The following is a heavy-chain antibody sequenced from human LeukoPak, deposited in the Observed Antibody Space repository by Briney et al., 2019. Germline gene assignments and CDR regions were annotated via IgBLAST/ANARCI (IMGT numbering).Heavy chain of an antibody. Sequence: SSVKVSCKASGYIFTGYYMHWVRQAPGQGLEWMGWVNPNSGGTNYAKKFQGRVTITRDTFISTAYMELSRLRSDNMAVYYCGQAGYSSGWYPGDYWGQGTLVTVSS. CDR1: GYIFTGYY. J-gene: IGHJ4*02. CDR2: VNPNSGGT. D-gene: IGHD6-19*01. V-gene: IGHV1-2*02. CDR3: GQAGYSSGWYPGDY.